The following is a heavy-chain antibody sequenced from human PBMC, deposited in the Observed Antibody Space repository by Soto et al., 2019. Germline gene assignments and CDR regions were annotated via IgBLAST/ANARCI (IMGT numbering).Heavy chain of an antibody. CDR2: ISFDGTKE. D-gene: IGHD3-16*01. Sequence: QVQLVESGGGVVQPGRSLRLSCAASGFTFSSYGLHWVRQTPGKGLEWMAVISFDGTKEYYADSVKGRFTISRDKSKNTLYLQMNSLRGEDTAVYYCAKDREVEMPIPSYFFDYWGQGALVTVSS. CDR1: GFTFSSYG. CDR3: AKDREVEMPIPSYFFDY. V-gene: IGHV3-30*18. J-gene: IGHJ4*02.